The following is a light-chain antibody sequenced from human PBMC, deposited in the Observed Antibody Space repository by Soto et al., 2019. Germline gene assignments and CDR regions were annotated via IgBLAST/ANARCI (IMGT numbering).Light chain of an antibody. V-gene: IGKV3-11*01. J-gene: IGKJ5*01. CDR3: QQRSNWIT. CDR2: DAS. CDR1: QRVSSRY. Sequence: IVLTQSPGTLSLSPWDRATLSCRASQRVSSRYLAWYQQKPDQAPRLLIYDASYRATGIPARFSGSGSGTDFILTISSLEPEDFAIYYCQQRSNWITFGQGTRLEIK.